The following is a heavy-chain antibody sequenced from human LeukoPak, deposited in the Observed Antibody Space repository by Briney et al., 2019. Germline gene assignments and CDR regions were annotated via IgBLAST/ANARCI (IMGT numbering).Heavy chain of an antibody. Sequence: PGGSLRLSCAASGFTFSRYDMSWVRQAPGRGLKWVSAISAGGGRTYYADSVKGRFTISRDNSKNTLYLQMHSLRDEDTAVYYCAKRVDLLTGYYYFDYWGQGTLVTVSS. V-gene: IGHV3-23*01. CDR2: ISAGGGRT. CDR1: GFTFSRYD. CDR3: AKRVDLLTGYYYFDY. J-gene: IGHJ4*02. D-gene: IGHD3-9*01.